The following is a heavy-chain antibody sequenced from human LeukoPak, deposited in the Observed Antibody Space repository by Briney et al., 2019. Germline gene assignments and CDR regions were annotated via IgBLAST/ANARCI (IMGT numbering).Heavy chain of an antibody. J-gene: IGHJ5*02. CDR3: ARQWDIVATWGRWFDP. V-gene: IGHV4-39*01. CDR2: FYYSGNT. D-gene: IGHD5-12*01. CDR1: GVSITHY. Sequence: SGTLSLTCTVSGVSITHYWGWIRQPPGKGLEWIGSFYYSGNTYYNSSLESRVTISVDTSKNQSSLKLTSVTAADTAIYYCARQWDIVATWGRWFDPWGQGILVTVSS.